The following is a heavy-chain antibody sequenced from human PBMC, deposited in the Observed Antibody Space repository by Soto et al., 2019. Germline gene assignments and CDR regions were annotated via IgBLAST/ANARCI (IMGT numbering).Heavy chain of an antibody. V-gene: IGHV3-23*01. Sequence: EVQLLESGGGLVQPGGSLRLSCAASGFSFSTYAMSWVRQTPGKGLEWVSSIGGDDYDRHYADSVRGRFTISRDNSKNTLFLQMSSLSAEDTARYYCGKGRQSYISVWDPFDFWGQGTVVTVSS. D-gene: IGHD1-26*01. CDR1: GFSFSTYA. CDR2: IGGDDYDR. CDR3: GKGRQSYISVWDPFDF. J-gene: IGHJ3*01.